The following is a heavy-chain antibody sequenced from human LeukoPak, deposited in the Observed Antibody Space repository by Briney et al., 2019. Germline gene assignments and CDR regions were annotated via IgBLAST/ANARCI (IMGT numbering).Heavy chain of an antibody. V-gene: IGHV5-51*01. D-gene: IGHD5/OR15-5a*01. CDR2: IYPGDSDT. J-gene: IGHJ4*02. Sequence: GESLKISCKGSGYSFATYWIAWVRQMPGKGLEWMGIIYPGDSDTRYSPSFQGQVTVSADKSISTAYLQWSSLKAPDTAMYYCTRRMVSTEELDYWGQGTLVTVSS. CDR1: GYSFATYW. CDR3: TRRMVSTEELDY.